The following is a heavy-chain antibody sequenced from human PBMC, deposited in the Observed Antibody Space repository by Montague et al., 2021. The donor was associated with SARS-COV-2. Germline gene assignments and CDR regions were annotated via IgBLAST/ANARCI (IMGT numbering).Heavy chain of an antibody. CDR1: GFTFSDYY. D-gene: IGHD3-9*01. CDR3: ARQGRYFDWLLMARGHQRTEGVDY. V-gene: IGHV3-11*03. CDR2: ISSSSSYT. J-gene: IGHJ4*02. Sequence: SLRLSCAASGFTFSDYYMSWIRQAPGKGLEWVSCISSSSSYTNYADSVKGRFTISRDNAKNSLYLQMNSLRAEDTAVYYCARQGRYFDWLLMARGHQRTEGVDYWGQGTLVTVSS.